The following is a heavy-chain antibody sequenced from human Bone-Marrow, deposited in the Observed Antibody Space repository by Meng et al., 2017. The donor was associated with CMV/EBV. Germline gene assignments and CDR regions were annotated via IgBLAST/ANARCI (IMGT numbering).Heavy chain of an antibody. V-gene: IGHV1-2*02. CDR1: GYTFTGYY. Sequence: ASVKVSCKASGYTFTGYYMHWVRQAPGQGLEWMGWINPNSGGTNYAQKFQGRVTMTRDTSISTAYMGLSRLRSADTAVYYCAILVAYCGGDCPHVVDYWGQGTLVTVSS. D-gene: IGHD2-21*01. CDR2: INPNSGGT. CDR3: AILVAYCGGDCPHVVDY. J-gene: IGHJ4*02.